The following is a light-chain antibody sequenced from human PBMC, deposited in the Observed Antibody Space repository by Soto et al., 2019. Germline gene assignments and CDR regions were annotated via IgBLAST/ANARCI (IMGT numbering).Light chain of an antibody. CDR2: DAS. CDR3: QQLAAT. Sequence: EIVLTQSPATLSLSPGERATLSCRSSHTVVTSLGWYQQKPGQAPRLLIYDASKRATGIPARFSGSGSGTDFTLTISSLEPEDSAVYYCQQLAATFGQGTRLEIK. J-gene: IGKJ5*01. CDR1: HTVVTS. V-gene: IGKV3-11*01.